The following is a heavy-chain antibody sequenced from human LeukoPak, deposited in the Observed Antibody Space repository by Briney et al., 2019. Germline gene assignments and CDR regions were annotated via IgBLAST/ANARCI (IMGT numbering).Heavy chain of an antibody. J-gene: IGHJ4*02. CDR3: AREYDY. CDR2: IYNSGST. Sequence: SETLSLTCTVSGGSISSYYWSWIRQPPGKGLEWNGYIYNSGSTNYNPSLKGRVTISVDTSKNQFSLKLSSVTAADTAVYYCAREYDYWGQGTLVTVSS. CDR1: GGSISSYY. V-gene: IGHV4-59*01.